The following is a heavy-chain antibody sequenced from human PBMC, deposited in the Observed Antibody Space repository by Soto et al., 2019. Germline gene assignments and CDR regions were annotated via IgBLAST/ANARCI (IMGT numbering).Heavy chain of an antibody. CDR1: GGSINCEGCS. CDR2: IYYTGST. CDR3: ARADYDSSGYLIDY. D-gene: IGHD3-22*01. J-gene: IGHJ4*02. Sequence: SETLSLTCTVSGGSINCEGCSWSWIRQPPGKGLEWVGYIYYTGSTYYNPSLESRVTLSIDRSKNQFSLKLSSVTAADTAVYYCARADYDSSGYLIDYWGQGTLVTVSS. V-gene: IGHV4-30-2*01.